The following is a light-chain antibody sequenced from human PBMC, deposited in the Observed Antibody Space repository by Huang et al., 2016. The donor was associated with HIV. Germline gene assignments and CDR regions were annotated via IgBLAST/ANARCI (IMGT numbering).Light chain of an antibody. CDR1: QSISNW. CDR2: GAT. CDR3: QKANSFPSST. V-gene: IGKV1-12*02. Sequence: DIQMTQSPSSVSASVGDRVTITCRASQSISNWLAWYQQKPGKAPKLLIYGATSLQSGVPSRCSGSGSGKHFTLTISSLQPEDFATDYCQKANSFPSSTFGQGKRLEIK. J-gene: IGKJ5*01.